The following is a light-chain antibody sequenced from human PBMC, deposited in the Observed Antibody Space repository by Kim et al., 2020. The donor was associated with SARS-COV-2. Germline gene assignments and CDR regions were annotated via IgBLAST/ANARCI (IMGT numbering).Light chain of an antibody. J-gene: IGLJ2*01. CDR1: KLGDKY. CDR2: QDT. Sequence: SYELTQPPSLSLSPGQTARITCSGDKLGDKYASWYQHKPGQSPVLVIYQDTKRPSGIPGRFSGSNSGNTATLTISGAQAMDEADYYCQAWDSSTPVVFGG. V-gene: IGLV3-1*01. CDR3: QAWDSSTPVV.